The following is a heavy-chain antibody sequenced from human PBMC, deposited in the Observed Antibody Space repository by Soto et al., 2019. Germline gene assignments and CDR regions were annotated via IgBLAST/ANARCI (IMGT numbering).Heavy chain of an antibody. Sequence: SETLSLTCSVSGGSVTSGSSYWGWVRQAPGKGLEWIGDVFFMGNTWYNADLKARLTISVDTSNDQFSLRLSSVTAADTAVYYCARRRGNRPYYYYYGMDVWGQGTTVTVSS. CDR1: GGSVTSGSSY. CDR2: VFFMGNT. D-gene: IGHD2-15*01. V-gene: IGHV4-39*01. CDR3: ARRRGNRPYYYYYGMDV. J-gene: IGHJ6*02.